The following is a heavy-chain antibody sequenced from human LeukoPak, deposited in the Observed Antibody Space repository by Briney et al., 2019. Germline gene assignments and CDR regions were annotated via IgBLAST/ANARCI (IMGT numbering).Heavy chain of an antibody. J-gene: IGHJ6*03. CDR1: GGSISSSNW. CDR3: YYKIEARYYHMDV. V-gene: IGHV4-4*02. CDR2: IYHSGST. Sequence: RTSETLSLTCAVSGGSISSSNWWSWIRQPPGKGLEWIGEIYHSGSTNYNPSLKSRVTISVDTSKNQFSLKLSSDCASYKGGSGRYYKIEARYYHMDVWGKGTTVTISS. D-gene: IGHD3-10*01.